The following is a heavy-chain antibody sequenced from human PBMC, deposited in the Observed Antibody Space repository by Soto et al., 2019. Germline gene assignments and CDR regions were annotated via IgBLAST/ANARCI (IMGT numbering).Heavy chain of an antibody. CDR1: GFTFDDYA. CDR2: ISWNSGSI. J-gene: IGHJ4*02. CDR3: AKEDCSGGSCYAVNFDY. V-gene: IGHV3-9*01. Sequence: GGSLRLSCAASGFTFDDYAMHWVRQAPGKGLEWVSGISWNSGSIGYADSVKGRFTISRDNAKNSLYLQMNSLRAEDTALYYCAKEDCSGGSCYAVNFDYWGQGTLVTVSS. D-gene: IGHD2-15*01.